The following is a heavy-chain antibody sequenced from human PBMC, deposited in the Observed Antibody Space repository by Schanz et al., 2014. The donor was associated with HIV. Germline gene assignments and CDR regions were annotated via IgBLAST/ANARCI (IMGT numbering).Heavy chain of an antibody. Sequence: EEQLVESGGGLVQPGGSLRLSCAASGFTFSTHWMSWVRPSPCPCLSWVSGISWNGASIGYADSVKGRFTISRDNAKNSLYLQMNSLRVEDTAVYYCAKGYGDYYWYFDLWGRGTLVTVSS. D-gene: IGHD4-17*01. J-gene: IGHJ2*01. CDR1: GFTFSTHW. CDR2: ISWNGASI. V-gene: IGHV3-9*01. CDR3: AKGYGDYYWYFDL.